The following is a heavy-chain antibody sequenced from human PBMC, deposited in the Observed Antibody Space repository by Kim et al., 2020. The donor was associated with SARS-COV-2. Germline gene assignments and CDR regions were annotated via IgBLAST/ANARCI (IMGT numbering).Heavy chain of an antibody. CDR3: TRLGDYSGEHYLDH. D-gene: IGHD2-21*01. Sequence: SETLSLTCTVSGDSMSSGTHCWGWVRQPPGEGREFIGIVTSTGNTHYNPSLKSRVTIARDTSNNRFSLKVTSVTAADTAIYYCTRLGDYSGEHYLDHWGQGTLVTVSS. CDR1: GDSMSSGTHC. V-gene: IGHV4-39*01. J-gene: IGHJ4*02. CDR2: VTSTGNT.